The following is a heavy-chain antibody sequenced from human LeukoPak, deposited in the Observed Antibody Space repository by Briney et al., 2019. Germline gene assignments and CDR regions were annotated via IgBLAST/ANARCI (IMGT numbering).Heavy chain of an antibody. Sequence: GGSLRLSCAASGFTFSSYEMNWVRQAPGKGLEWVSYISSSGSTIYYADSVKGRFTISRDNAKSSLYLQMNSLRAEDTAVYYCARGGIAARFYYYGMDVWGQGTTVTVSS. D-gene: IGHD6-6*01. CDR2: ISSSGSTI. CDR3: ARGGIAARFYYYGMDV. CDR1: GFTFSSYE. J-gene: IGHJ6*02. V-gene: IGHV3-48*03.